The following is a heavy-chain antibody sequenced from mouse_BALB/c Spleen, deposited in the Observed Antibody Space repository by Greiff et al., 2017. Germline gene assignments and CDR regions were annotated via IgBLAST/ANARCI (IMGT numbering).Heavy chain of an antibody. J-gene: IGHJ3*01. CDR2: ISSGGSYT. CDR1: GFTFSSYA. D-gene: IGHD1-1*01. V-gene: IGHV5-9-4*01. Sequence: EVKLVESGGGLVKPGGSLKLSCAASGFTFSSYAMSWVRQSPEKRLEWVAEISSGGSYTYYPDTVTGRFTISRDNAKNTLYLEMSSLRSEDTAMYYCARRDYGSSYEGFAYWGQGTLVTVSA. CDR3: ARRDYGSSYEGFAY.